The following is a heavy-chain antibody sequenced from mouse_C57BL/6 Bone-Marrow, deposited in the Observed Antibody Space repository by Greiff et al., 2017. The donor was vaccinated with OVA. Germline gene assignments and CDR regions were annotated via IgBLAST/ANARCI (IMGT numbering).Heavy chain of an antibody. CDR3: AVITTVENYFDY. CDR1: GFTFSDYY. CDR2: ISNGGGST. V-gene: IGHV5-12*01. Sequence: EVKLVESGGGLVQPGGSLKLSCAASGFTFSDYYMYWVRQTPEKRLEWVAYISNGGGSTYYPDTVKGRFTISRDNAKNTLYLQMSRLKSEDTAMYYCAVITTVENYFDYWGQGTTLTVSS. J-gene: IGHJ2*01. D-gene: IGHD1-1*01.